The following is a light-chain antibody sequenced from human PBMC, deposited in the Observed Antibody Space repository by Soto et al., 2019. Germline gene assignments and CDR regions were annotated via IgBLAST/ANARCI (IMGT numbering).Light chain of an antibody. CDR1: SSDVGSYNL. CDR2: EGS. CDR3: CSYAGSSTLYVV. V-gene: IGLV2-23*01. J-gene: IGLJ2*01. Sequence: QSALTQPASVSGSPGQSITISCTGTSSDVGSYNLVSWYQQHPGKAPKLMIYEGSKRPSGVSNRFSGSKSGNTASLTISVLQAEDEADYYCCSYAGSSTLYVVFGGGTKLTVL.